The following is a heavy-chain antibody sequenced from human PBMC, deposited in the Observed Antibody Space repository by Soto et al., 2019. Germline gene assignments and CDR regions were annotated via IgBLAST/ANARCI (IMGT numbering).Heavy chain of an antibody. CDR1: GYSFTSYW. J-gene: IGHJ6*02. CDR3: ARQWLVLSYYYGMDV. Sequence: PGESLKISCKGSGYSFTSYWISWVRQMPGKGLEWMGRIDPSDSYTNYSPSFQGHVTISADKSISTAYLQWSSLKASDTAMYYCARQWLVLSYYYGMDVWGQGTTVTVSS. V-gene: IGHV5-10-1*01. D-gene: IGHD6-19*01. CDR2: IDPSDSYT.